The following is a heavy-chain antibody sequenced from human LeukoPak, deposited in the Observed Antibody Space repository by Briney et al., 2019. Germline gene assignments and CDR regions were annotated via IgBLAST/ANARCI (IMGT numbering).Heavy chain of an antibody. Sequence: GGSLRLSCVGSGFIVSRNYMSWVRRAPGEGLEWVSILYGGDYTYYADSVKGRFTISRDTSKNTLYLQMNSLRAEDTAVYYCARGLTHALAYYYMDVWGKGTTVTISS. CDR3: ARGLTHALAYYYMDV. V-gene: IGHV3-53*01. CDR2: LYGGDYT. J-gene: IGHJ6*03. CDR1: GFIVSRNY.